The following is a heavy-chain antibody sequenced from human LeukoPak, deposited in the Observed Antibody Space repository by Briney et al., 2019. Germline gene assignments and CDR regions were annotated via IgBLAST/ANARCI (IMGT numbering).Heavy chain of an antibody. D-gene: IGHD6-6*01. V-gene: IGHV1-3*01. CDR3: AIRYSSSPRGYFDY. J-gene: IGHJ4*02. CDR2: INAGNGNT. Sequence: GASVKVSCKASGYTFTSYAIHWVRQAPGQRLEWMGWINAGNGNTKYSQKFQGRVTITRDTSAGTAYMELSSLRSEDTAVYYCAIRYSSSPRGYFDYWGQGTLVTVSS. CDR1: GYTFTSYA.